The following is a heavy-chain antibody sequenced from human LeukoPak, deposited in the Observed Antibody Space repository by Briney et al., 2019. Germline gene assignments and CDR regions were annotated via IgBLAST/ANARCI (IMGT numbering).Heavy chain of an antibody. J-gene: IGHJ4*02. D-gene: IGHD2-15*01. V-gene: IGHV3-33*08. CDR1: GLTFRNYA. CDR2: IWYDGSNK. Sequence: GGSLRLSCAASGLTFRNYAMSWVRQAPGKGLEWVAVIWYDGSNKYYADSVKGRFTISRDNSKNTLYLQMNSLRAEDTAVYYCARDHGRYCSGGSCYFGGFFEYWGQGTLGTVSS. CDR3: ARDHGRYCSGGSCYFGGFFEY.